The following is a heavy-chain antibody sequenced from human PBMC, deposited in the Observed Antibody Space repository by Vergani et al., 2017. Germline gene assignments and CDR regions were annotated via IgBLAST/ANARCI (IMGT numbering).Heavy chain of an antibody. CDR2: IKQDGSEK. V-gene: IGHV3-7*01. J-gene: IGHJ6*02. CDR1: GFTFSSYW. D-gene: IGHD4-17*01. CDR3: ARDPLSDYGDYVYGMDV. Sequence: EVQLVESGGGLVQPGGSLRLSCAASGFTFSSYWMSWVRQAPGKGLEWVANIKQDGSEKYYVDSVKGRFTISRDNSKNTLYLQMNSLRAEDTAVYYCARDPLSDYGDYVYGMDVWGQGTTVTVSS.